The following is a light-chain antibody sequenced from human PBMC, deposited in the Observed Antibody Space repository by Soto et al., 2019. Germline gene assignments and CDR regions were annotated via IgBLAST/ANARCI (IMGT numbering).Light chain of an antibody. V-gene: IGKV1-9*01. Sequence: NQLTQSPSSLSASVGDRVTITCRASQGITTYLAWYQQKPGRAPKLLISGSSTLHSGVPARFSGSRSGTAFTLTISDLQPEDFATYYCQQFNVYPLPFGGGTNVEI. J-gene: IGKJ4*01. CDR2: GSS. CDR3: QQFNVYPLP. CDR1: QGITTY.